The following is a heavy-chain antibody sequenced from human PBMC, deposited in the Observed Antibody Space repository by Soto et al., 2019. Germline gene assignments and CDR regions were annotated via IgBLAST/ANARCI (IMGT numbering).Heavy chain of an antibody. CDR3: ARGDYGQYDAYNWFDP. D-gene: IGHD3-10*01. V-gene: IGHV4-34*02. CDR2: VCPGGRT. Sequence: QVRLQQWGAGLVRPSETLSLTCAVYGGSFNNYCWSWIRQPPGKGLEWIGEVCPGGRTNYSPTLKREARIAVEGSKNQFSLSLTSVTVADTAVYYCARGDYGQYDAYNWFDPWGQGNLVIVAS. CDR1: GGSFNNYC. J-gene: IGHJ5*02.